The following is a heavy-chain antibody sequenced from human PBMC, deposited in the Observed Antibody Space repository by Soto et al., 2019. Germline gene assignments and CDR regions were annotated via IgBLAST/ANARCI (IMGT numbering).Heavy chain of an antibody. CDR1: GGSIRSGGYY. Sequence: PSDTLSLTCTVSGGSIRSGGYYWSWIRQHPGKGLEWIGYIYYSGSTYYNPSLKSRVTISVDTSKNQFSLKLSSVTAADTAVYYCARLGAYYQSLDPWGPGTLVTVS. D-gene: IGHD3-22*01. V-gene: IGHV4-31*03. J-gene: IGHJ5*02. CDR2: IYYSGST. CDR3: ARLGAYYQSLDP.